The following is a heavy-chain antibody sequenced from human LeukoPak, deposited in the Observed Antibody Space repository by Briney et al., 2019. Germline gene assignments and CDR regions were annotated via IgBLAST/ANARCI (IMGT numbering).Heavy chain of an antibody. V-gene: IGHV3-23*01. CDR3: GSYGDMYYFDY. J-gene: IGHJ4*02. CDR1: GFTVSSNY. CDR2: ISGSGGST. Sequence: GGSLRLSCAASGFTVSSNYMSWVRQAPGKGLEWVSAISGSGGSTYYADSVKGRFTISRDNSKNTLYLQMNSLRAEDTAVYYCGSYGDMYYFDYWGQGTLVTVSS. D-gene: IGHD4-17*01.